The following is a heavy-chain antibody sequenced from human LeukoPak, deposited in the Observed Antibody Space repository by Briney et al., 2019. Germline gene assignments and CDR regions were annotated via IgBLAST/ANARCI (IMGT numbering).Heavy chain of an antibody. V-gene: IGHV4-34*01. CDR1: GGSFSGYY. CDR2: INHSGST. Sequence: SGTLSLTCAVYGGSFSGYYWSWIRQPPGKGLEWIGEINHSGSTNYNPSLKSRVTISVDTSKNQFSLKLSSVTAADTAVYYCARVRITMVRGVSFPYYYYGMDVWGQGTTVTVSS. CDR3: ARVRITMVRGVSFPYYYYGMDV. D-gene: IGHD3-10*01. J-gene: IGHJ6*02.